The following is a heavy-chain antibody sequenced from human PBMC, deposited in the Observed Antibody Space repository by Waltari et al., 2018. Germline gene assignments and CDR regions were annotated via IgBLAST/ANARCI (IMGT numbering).Heavy chain of an antibody. Sequence: EVQLLESGGGLVQPGGSLRLSCAAAGFTLSSNAMTWVRQAPGKELGWVSGIRGGGSIVYAESVKGRFTISKDNSKNTLYLQIDSLRAEDTAIYYCAKSDTTGYLHSLDYWGQGILVSVSS. J-gene: IGHJ4*02. CDR1: GFTLSSNA. CDR2: IRGGGSI. CDR3: AKSDTTGYLHSLDY. D-gene: IGHD3-9*01. V-gene: IGHV3-23*01.